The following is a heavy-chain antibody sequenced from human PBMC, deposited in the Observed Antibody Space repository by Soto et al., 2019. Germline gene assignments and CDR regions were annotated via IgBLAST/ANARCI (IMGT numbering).Heavy chain of an antibody. Sequence: SETLSLTCAVSGGSISSSNWWSWVRQPPGKGLEWIGEIYHSGSTNYNPSLKSRVTISVDKSKNQFSLKLSSVTAADTAVYYCARRGGAAVTTQGAFDYWGQGTLVTVSS. D-gene: IGHD4-4*01. V-gene: IGHV4-4*02. CDR3: ARRGGAAVTTQGAFDY. CDR2: IYHSGST. CDR1: GGSISSSNW. J-gene: IGHJ4*02.